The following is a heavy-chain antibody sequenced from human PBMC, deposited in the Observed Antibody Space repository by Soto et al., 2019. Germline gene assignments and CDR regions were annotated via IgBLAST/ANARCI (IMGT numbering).Heavy chain of an antibody. CDR2: ISGSGGST. CDR3: AKNYYDTSGPDY. CDR1: GFTFSSYV. D-gene: IGHD3-22*01. V-gene: IGHV3-23*01. J-gene: IGHJ4*02. Sequence: GSLRLSCAASGFTFSSYVMSWVRQAPGKGLEWVSVISGSGGSTYYADSVKGRFTISRGNSKNTLYLQMNSLRAEDTAVYYCAKNYYDTSGPDYWGQGTLVTVSS.